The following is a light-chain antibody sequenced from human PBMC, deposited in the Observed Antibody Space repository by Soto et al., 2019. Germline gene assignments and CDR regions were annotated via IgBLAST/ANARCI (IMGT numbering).Light chain of an antibody. CDR3: QQRSNWPSSLT. CDR2: DAS. CDR1: QSVSNNY. Sequence: EIVLTQSPGTLSLSPGERATLSCRASQSVSNNYLAWYQQKSGQAPRLLIYDASKRATGIPARFSGSGSATDFTLTISSLEPEDFAVYYCQQRSNWPSSLTFGQGTRLEIK. V-gene: IGKV3-11*01. J-gene: IGKJ5*01.